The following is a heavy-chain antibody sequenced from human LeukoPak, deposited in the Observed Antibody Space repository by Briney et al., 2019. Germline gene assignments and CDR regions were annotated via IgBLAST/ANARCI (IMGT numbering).Heavy chain of an antibody. Sequence: GTSVKVSCKASGFTFTSSAMQWVRQARGQRPEWIGWIVVGSGNTNYAQKFQERVTITRDMSTSTAYMELSSLRSEDTAVYYCASVELENHDYCSGYYSGRHWLTKDAFDIWGQGTMVTVSS. CDR3: ASVELENHDYCSGYYSGRHWLTKDAFDI. D-gene: IGHD3-3*01. V-gene: IGHV1-58*02. J-gene: IGHJ3*02. CDR2: IVVGSGNT. CDR1: GFTFTSSA.